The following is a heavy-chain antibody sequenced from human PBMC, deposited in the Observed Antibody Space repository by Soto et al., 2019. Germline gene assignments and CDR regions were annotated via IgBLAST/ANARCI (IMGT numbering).Heavy chain of an antibody. CDR3: ASIAAASEYYYYYMDV. CDR2: IIPILGIA. Sequence: QVQLVQSGAEVKKPGSSVKVSCKASGGTFSSYTISWVRQAPGQGLEWMGRIIPILGIANYAQKFQGRATITADKSTSTAYRELSSLRSEDTAMYYCASIAAASEYYYYYMDVWGKGTTVTDSS. D-gene: IGHD6-13*01. V-gene: IGHV1-69*02. J-gene: IGHJ6*03. CDR1: GGTFSSYT.